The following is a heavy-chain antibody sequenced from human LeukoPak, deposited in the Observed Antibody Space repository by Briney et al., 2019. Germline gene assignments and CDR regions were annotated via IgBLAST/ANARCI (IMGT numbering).Heavy chain of an antibody. J-gene: IGHJ4*02. Sequence: GGSLRLSCAASGFTFSSYWMSWVRQAPGKGLEWVSAISGSGGSTYYADSVKGRFTISRDDSQNTVYLQMNSVRAEDTAIYFCAKGRCGDSSCWYFDAWAKGTRVTVSS. CDR1: GFTFSSYW. CDR2: ISGSGGST. V-gene: IGHV3-23*01. D-gene: IGHD6-13*01. CDR3: AKGRCGDSSCWYFDA.